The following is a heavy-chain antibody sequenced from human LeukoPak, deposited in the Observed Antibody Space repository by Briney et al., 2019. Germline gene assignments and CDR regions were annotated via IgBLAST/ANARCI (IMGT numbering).Heavy chain of an antibody. V-gene: IGHV3-23*01. CDR3: ARNSSGFKLGDAFDI. CDR1: GFTFSSYA. Sequence: PGGSLRLSCAASGFTFSSYAMTWVRQAPGKGLEWISAINGGAYSTSYADSVKGRFTISRDNSKNTSYLQMNSLRAEDTAVYYCARNSSGFKLGDAFDIWGQATLVTVSS. CDR2: INGGAYST. D-gene: IGHD3-22*01. J-gene: IGHJ3*02.